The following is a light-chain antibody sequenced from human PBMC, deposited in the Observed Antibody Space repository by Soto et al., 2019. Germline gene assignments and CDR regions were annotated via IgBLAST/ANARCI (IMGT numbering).Light chain of an antibody. CDR2: GAT. J-gene: IGKJ2*01. CDR1: QSVSSSY. V-gene: IGKV3-20*01. Sequence: DIGLTQSPVTLSLSPGERATLSCRASQSVSSSYLAWYQQKPGQAPRLLIYGATSRAPGIPDRFSGGGSGTDFTLTISRVEPEDFAVYYCQQYGTSSYTFGQGTKLEIK. CDR3: QQYGTSSYT.